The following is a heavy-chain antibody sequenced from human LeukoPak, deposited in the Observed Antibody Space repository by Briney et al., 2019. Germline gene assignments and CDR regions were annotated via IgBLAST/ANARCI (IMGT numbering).Heavy chain of an antibody. J-gene: IGHJ4*02. V-gene: IGHV1-2*06. CDR1: GYTFTSYG. D-gene: IGHD4-17*01. CDR3: ARDNLHGDGNYFDY. Sequence: GASVKVSCKASGYTFTSYGISWVRQAPGQGLEWMGRINPNSGGTNYAQKFQGRVTMTRDTSISTAYMELSRLRSDDTAVYYCARDNLHGDGNYFDYWGQGTLVTVSS. CDR2: INPNSGGT.